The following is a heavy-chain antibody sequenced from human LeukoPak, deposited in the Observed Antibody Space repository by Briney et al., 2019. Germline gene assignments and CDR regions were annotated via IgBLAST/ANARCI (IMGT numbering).Heavy chain of an antibody. CDR2: IYSSGST. J-gene: IGHJ3*02. D-gene: IGHD1-26*01. CDR3: ARQGSGGRAFDI. V-gene: IGHV4-59*08. CDR1: GGSISSYY. Sequence: SETLSVTCTVSGGSISSYYWSWIRQPPGKGLEWIGYIYSSGSTNSNPSLKSRVTISVDTSKSQFSLKMTSVTAADTAVYYCARQGSGGRAFDIWGQGTMVTVSS.